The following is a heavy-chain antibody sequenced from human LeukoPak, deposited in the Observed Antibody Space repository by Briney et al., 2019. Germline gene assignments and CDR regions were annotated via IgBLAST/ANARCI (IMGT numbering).Heavy chain of an antibody. CDR1: GFTVSSNY. Sequence: GGSLRLSCAASGFTVSSNYMSWVRQAPGKGLEWVSIIYSGGSTFYADSVKGRFTISRDNSKNTLYLQMNSLRAEDTAVYYCAKDAVAGGSQDVWGKGTTVTVSS. D-gene: IGHD3-10*01. J-gene: IGHJ6*04. CDR2: IYSGGST. V-gene: IGHV3-53*01. CDR3: AKDAVAGGSQDV.